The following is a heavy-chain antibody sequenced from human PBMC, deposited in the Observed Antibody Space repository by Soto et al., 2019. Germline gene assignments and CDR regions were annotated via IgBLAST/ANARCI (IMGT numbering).Heavy chain of an antibody. Sequence: QVQLQQWGAGLLKPSETLSLTCAVYGGSFGGYQWSWIRQPPGEGLEWIVEINQSGSTNYNPSPKGRVAISLPTSEPQFSLRLNSLTAADTAVYYCVRAVPWRKSFDIWGLGTTVTVSS. CDR3: VRAVPWRKSFDI. CDR1: GGSFGGYQ. V-gene: IGHV4-34*01. J-gene: IGHJ3*02. CDR2: INQSGST. D-gene: IGHD1-1*01.